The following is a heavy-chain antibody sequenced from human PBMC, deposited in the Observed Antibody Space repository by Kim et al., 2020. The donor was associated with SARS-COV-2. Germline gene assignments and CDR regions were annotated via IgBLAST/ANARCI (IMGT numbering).Heavy chain of an antibody. J-gene: IGHJ4*02. D-gene: IGHD3-22*01. Sequence: QKFQGRVTMTRDTSTSTVYMELSSLRSEDTAVYYCARVGYDSSGYYYVDYWGQGTLVTVSS. V-gene: IGHV1-46*01. CDR3: ARVGYDSSGYYYVDY.